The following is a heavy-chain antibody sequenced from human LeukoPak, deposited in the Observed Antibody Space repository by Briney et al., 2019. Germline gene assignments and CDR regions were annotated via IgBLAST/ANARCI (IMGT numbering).Heavy chain of an antibody. CDR2: ISSSSSYI. J-gene: IGHJ3*02. D-gene: IGHD6-19*01. CDR1: GFTFSSYS. V-gene: IGHV3-21*04. CDR3: ATNPYSSGWSDDAFDI. Sequence: GGSLRLPCAASGFTFSSYSMNWVRQAPGKGLEWVSSISSSSSYIYYADSVKGRFTISRDNSKNTLYLQMNSLRAEDTAVYYCATNPYSSGWSDDAFDIWGQGTMVTVSS.